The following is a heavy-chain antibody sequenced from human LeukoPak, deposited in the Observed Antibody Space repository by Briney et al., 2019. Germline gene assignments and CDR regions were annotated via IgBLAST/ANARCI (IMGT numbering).Heavy chain of an antibody. V-gene: IGHV1-46*01. CDR1: GYTFTSYY. Sequence: ASVKVSCKASGYTFTSYYMHWVRQAPGQGLEWMGIINPSGGSTSYAQKFQGRVTMTRDTSTSTVYMELSSLRSKDTAVYYCAREGSGRYFDYWGQGTLVTVSS. J-gene: IGHJ4*02. CDR2: INPSGGST. CDR3: AREGSGRYFDY.